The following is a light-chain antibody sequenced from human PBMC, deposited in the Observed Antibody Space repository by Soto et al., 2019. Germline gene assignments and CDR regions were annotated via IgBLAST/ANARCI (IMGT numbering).Light chain of an antibody. CDR1: SSDVGAYNY. V-gene: IGLV2-14*03. CDR3: SSYTSSNTLL. J-gene: IGLJ1*01. CDR2: DVT. Sequence: HSALTQPASVSGSPGQSITISCTGSSSDVGAYNYVSWYQQHPGKAPKLMIYDVTNGPSGVSIRFSGSKSGNTASLTISGLQAEDEADYYCSSYTSSNTLLFGTGTKLTVL.